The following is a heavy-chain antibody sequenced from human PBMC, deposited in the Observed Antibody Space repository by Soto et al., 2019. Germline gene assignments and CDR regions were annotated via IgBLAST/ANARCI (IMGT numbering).Heavy chain of an antibody. CDR3: AREGADYGMDH. V-gene: IGHV1-69*01. CDR2: IIPIFGTA. J-gene: IGHJ6*02. Sequence: QVQLLQSGAEVKKPGSSVKVSCKASGGTFSSYYSSWVRQAPGQGLEWTGGIIPIFGTANYAQKFQGRVTITAYEDTSSGSMEQSRRRSEQTGVYYCAREGADYGMDHRGQGKTVPVSS. CDR1: GGTFSSYY.